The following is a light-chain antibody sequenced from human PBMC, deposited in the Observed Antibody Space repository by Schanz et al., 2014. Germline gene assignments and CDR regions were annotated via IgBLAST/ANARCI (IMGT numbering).Light chain of an antibody. CDR3: QVYNSAPRT. CDR2: AAS. Sequence: DLQMPQSPSSLSASVGDRVSITCRASQGISNYLAWYQQKPAKVPNLLIYAASTLQSGVPSRFSGSGSGTDFTLTISSLQPEDVATYYCQVYNSAPRTFGQGTKVEIK. CDR1: QGISNY. V-gene: IGKV1-27*01. J-gene: IGKJ1*01.